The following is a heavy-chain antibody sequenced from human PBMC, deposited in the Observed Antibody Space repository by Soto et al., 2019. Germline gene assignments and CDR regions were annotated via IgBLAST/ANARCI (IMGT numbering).Heavy chain of an antibody. CDR3: ARVFYYGSGSYFRPYKFDY. V-gene: IGHV4-34*01. CDR2: INHSGST. J-gene: IGHJ4*02. D-gene: IGHD3-10*01. CDR1: GGSFSGYY. Sequence: PSETLSLTCAVYGGSFSGYYWSWIRQPPGKGLEWIGEINHSGSTNYNPSLKSRVTISVDTSKNQFSLKLSSVTAADTAVYYCARVFYYGSGSYFRPYKFDYWGQGTLVTVSS.